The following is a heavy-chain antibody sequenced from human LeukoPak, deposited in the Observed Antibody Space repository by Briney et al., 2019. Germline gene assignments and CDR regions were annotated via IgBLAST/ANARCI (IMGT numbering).Heavy chain of an antibody. D-gene: IGHD3-22*01. CDR2: IKQGGSET. J-gene: IGHJ4*02. V-gene: IGHV3-7*01. Sequence: PGGSLRLSCAVSGFTLSNYWMSWVRQALGKGLEWVANIKQGGSETYYVDSVKGRFTISRDNAKSSVYLQMNSLRVEDTAVYFCVSTMTFDYWGQGTLVTVSS. CDR3: VSTMTFDY. CDR1: GFTLSNYW.